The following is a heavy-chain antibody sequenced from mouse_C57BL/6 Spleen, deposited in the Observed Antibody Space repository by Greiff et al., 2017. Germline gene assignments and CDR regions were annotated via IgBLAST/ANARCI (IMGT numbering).Heavy chain of an antibody. CDR1: GFTFSDYG. J-gene: IGHJ1*03. D-gene: IGHD1-1*01. CDR2: ISSGSSTI. Sequence: DVMLVESGGGLVKPGGSLKLSCAASGFTFSDYGMHWVRQAPEKGLEWVAYISSGSSTIYYADTVKGRFTISRDNAKNTLFLQMTSLRSEDTAMYYCARRPNYYGSSYGYFDVWGTGTTVTVSS. V-gene: IGHV5-17*01. CDR3: ARRPNYYGSSYGYFDV.